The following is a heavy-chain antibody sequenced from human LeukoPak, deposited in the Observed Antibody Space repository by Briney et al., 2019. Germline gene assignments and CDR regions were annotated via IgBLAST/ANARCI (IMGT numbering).Heavy chain of an antibody. CDR1: GFSIGNHG. J-gene: IGHJ4*02. CDR2: IKQDGSEK. Sequence: QTGGSLRLSCAVSGFSIGNHGMHWVRQAPGKGLEWVANIKQDGSEKSYVESVRGRFTISRDNAKNSLYLQLNSLRAEDTALYYCARGNPPDYWGQGTLVTVSS. D-gene: IGHD2/OR15-2a*01. V-gene: IGHV3-7*03. CDR3: ARGNPPDY.